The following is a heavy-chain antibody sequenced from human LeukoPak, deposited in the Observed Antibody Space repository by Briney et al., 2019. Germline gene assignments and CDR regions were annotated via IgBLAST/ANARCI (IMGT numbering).Heavy chain of an antibody. CDR1: GFTFSSYS. CDR3: ARVGALSSSWLLY. CDR2: ISSSGAKT. J-gene: IGHJ4*02. V-gene: IGHV3-21*01. D-gene: IGHD6-13*01. Sequence: EGSLRLSCAASGFTFSSYSMNWVRQAPGKGLQWVSSISSSGAKTYYADSVKGRVTISRDNAKNSYYLEMNSLVAEDTAVYFCARVGALSSSWLLYWGQGTLVTVSS.